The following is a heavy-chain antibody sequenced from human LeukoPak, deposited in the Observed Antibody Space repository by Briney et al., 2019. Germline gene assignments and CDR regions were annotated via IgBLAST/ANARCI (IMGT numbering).Heavy chain of an antibody. CDR3: AKRQGYCSSTSCYIWFDP. CDR2: ISGSGDIT. D-gene: IGHD2-2*02. Sequence: PGGSLRLSCAASGFTFSSYAMSWVRQAPGKGLEWVSAISGSGDITYYADSVKGRFTISRDNSKNTLYVQMNSLRAEDTAVYYCAKRQGYCSSTSCYIWFDPWGQGTLVTVSS. J-gene: IGHJ5*02. CDR1: GFTFSSYA. V-gene: IGHV3-23*01.